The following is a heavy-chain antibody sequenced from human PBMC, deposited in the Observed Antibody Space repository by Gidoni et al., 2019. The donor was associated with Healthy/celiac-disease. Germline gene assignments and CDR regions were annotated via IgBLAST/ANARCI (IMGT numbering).Heavy chain of an antibody. CDR3: ARGRWFGELSNIRFDY. V-gene: IGHV1-2*02. Sequence: QVQLVQSGAEVKKPGASVKVSCKASGYTFTGYYMHWVRQAPGQGLEWMGWINPNSGGTNYAQKFQGRVTMTRDTSISTAYMELSRLRSDDTAVYYCARGRWFGELSNIRFDYWGQGTLVTVSS. D-gene: IGHD3-10*01. J-gene: IGHJ4*02. CDR1: GYTFTGYY. CDR2: INPNSGGT.